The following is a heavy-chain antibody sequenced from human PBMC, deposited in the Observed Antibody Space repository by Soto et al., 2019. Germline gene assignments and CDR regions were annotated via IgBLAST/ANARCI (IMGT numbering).Heavy chain of an antibody. Sequence: SETLSLTCTVSGGSISSYYWSWIRQPPGKGLEWIGYIYYSGSTKYNPSLKSRVTISVDTSKNQFSLKLSSVTAADTAEYYDGRLHTYGSGTYVWENCFDPWGQGTLVTVS. CDR3: GRLHTYGSGTYVWENCFDP. CDR1: GGSISSYY. D-gene: IGHD3-10*01. V-gene: IGHV4-59*12. J-gene: IGHJ5*02. CDR2: IYYSGST.